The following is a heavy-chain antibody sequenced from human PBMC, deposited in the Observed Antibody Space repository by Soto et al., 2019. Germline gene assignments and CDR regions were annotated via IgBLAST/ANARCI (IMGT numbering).Heavy chain of an antibody. D-gene: IGHD3-9*01. CDR2: IYYSGST. CDR3: ARSRRVLRYFDWLEIDY. V-gene: IGHV4-59*01. J-gene: IGHJ4*02. Sequence: SETLSLTCTVSGGSISSYYWSWIRQPPGQGREWIGYIYYSGSTNYNPSLKSRVTISVDTSKNQFSLKLSSVTAADTAVYYCARSRRVLRYFDWLEIDYWGQGTLVTVSS. CDR1: GGSISSYY.